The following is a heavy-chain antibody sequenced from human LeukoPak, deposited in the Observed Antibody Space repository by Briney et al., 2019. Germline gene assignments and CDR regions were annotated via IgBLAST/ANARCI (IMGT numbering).Heavy chain of an antibody. V-gene: IGHV4-34*01. D-gene: IGHD6-13*01. CDR2: INHSGST. CDR1: GGSFSGYY. J-gene: IGHJ5*02. CDR3: AREGQQQLVGGWFDP. Sequence: SETLSLTCAVYGGSFSGYYWSWIRQPPGKGLEWIGEINHSGSTNYNPSLKSRVTISVDTSKNQFSLKLSSVTAADTAVYYCAREGQQQLVGGWFDPWGQGTLVTVSS.